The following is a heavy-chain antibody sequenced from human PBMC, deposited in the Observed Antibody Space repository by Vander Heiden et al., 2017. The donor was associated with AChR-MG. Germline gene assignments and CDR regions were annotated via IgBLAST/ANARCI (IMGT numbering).Heavy chain of an antibody. V-gene: IGHV3-7*01. CDR2: IKQDGSEK. Sequence: EVHLVESGGDSVQPGGSLRLSCAASGFTFSNYWMDWVRQAPGKGLEWVANIKQDGSEKYYVDSVKGRFTISRDNAKNSLYLQMNSLRAEDTAIYYCTRSLDYWGQGTLVTVSS. CDR3: TRSLDY. CDR1: GFTFSNYW. J-gene: IGHJ4*02.